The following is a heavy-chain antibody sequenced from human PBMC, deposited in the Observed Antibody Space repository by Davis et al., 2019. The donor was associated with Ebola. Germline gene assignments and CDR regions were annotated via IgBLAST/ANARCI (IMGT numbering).Heavy chain of an antibody. CDR2: IFRTGAT. Sequence: SETLSLTCNVSGGSIRSSSHYWGWIRQPPGKGLEWMGSIFRTGATSYNPSLKSRVTISLDTSKNHFSLKLSSVTAADTAVYYCVRGKGVWDSWGQGTLVTVSS. J-gene: IGHJ4*02. D-gene: IGHD6-13*01. CDR1: GGSIRSSSHY. V-gene: IGHV4-39*02. CDR3: VRGKGVWDS.